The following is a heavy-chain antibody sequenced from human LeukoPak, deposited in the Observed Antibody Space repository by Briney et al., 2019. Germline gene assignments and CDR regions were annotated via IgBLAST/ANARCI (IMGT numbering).Heavy chain of an antibody. CDR2: ISSSGSTI. D-gene: IGHD2-15*01. J-gene: IGHJ4*02. Sequence: PGGSLRLSCAASGFTFSSYEMNWVRQAPGKGLEWVSYISSSGSTIYYADSVKGRFTISRDNSRSSVYLQMNSLGAEDTAIYYCAKDLLGYSRPIDSWGQGTLVTVSS. CDR3: AKDLLGYSRPIDS. V-gene: IGHV3-48*03. CDR1: GFTFSSYE.